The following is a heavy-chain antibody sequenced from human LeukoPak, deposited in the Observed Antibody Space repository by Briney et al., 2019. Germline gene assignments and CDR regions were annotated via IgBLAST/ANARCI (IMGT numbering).Heavy chain of an antibody. CDR1: GFTFTTYG. D-gene: IGHD5-24*01. CDR2: IGGSGTRT. V-gene: IGHV3-23*01. Sequence: PGGSLRLSCSASGFTFTTYGMNWVRQAPGKGLEWVSGIGGSGTRTYYADSVKGRFTISRDNSKNTLYLQMNSLRDEDAAVYYCAKDRRDGYNFDAFDIWGQGTMVTVSS. CDR3: AKDRRDGYNFDAFDI. J-gene: IGHJ3*02.